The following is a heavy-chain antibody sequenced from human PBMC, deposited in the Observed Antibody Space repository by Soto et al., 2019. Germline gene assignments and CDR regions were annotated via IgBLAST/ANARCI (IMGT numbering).Heavy chain of an antibody. CDR1: GVTFSSNW. D-gene: IGHD4-17*01. CDR2: INSDGRST. Sequence: GGSLSLSCAASGVTFSSNWMHWGRHAPGKGRVWVSGINSDGRSTSYEDSVKRRFTISRDNAKNTLYLQMNSLRAEDTAVYYCASDREGRDYGGNLNYWGQGTLVTVSS. V-gene: IGHV3-74*01. CDR3: ASDREGRDYGGNLNY. J-gene: IGHJ4*02.